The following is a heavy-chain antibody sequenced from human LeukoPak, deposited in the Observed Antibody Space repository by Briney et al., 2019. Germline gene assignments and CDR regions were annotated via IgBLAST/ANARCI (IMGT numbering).Heavy chain of an antibody. CDR3: ARHVGIVVVPAAMPTYYYMDV. CDR2: IYPGDSDT. CDR1: GYSFTSYW. D-gene: IGHD2-2*03. Sequence: GESLKISCKGSGYSFTSYWIGWVRQMPGKGLEWMGIIYPGDSDTRYSPSFQGQVTISADKSISTAYLRWSSLKASDTAMYYCARHVGIVVVPAAMPTYYYMDVWGKGTTVTVSS. J-gene: IGHJ6*03. V-gene: IGHV5-51*01.